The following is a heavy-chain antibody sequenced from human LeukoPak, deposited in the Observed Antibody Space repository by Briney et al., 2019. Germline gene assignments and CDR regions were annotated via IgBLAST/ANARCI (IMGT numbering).Heavy chain of an antibody. J-gene: IGHJ3*02. V-gene: IGHV1-24*01. CDR1: GYTLVELS. Sequence: ASVKASCKVSGYTLVELSMHWVRQVPGKGLEWMGGFDPEDGEIIYAQKFLGRVTMTEDRSTDTAYLELSGLRSEDAAVYYCATIRIYCSGGNCYARRLASLDIWGQGIMVTVSS. CDR2: FDPEDGEI. CDR3: ATIRIYCSGGNCYARRLASLDI. D-gene: IGHD2-15*01.